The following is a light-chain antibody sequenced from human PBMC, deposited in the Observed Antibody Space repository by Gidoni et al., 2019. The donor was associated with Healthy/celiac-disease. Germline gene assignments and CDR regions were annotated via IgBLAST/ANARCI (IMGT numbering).Light chain of an antibody. Sequence: ATLSVSPGERATLSCRASQSVSSYLAWYQQKPGQAPRLLIYDASNRATGIPARFSGSGSGTDFTLTISSLEPEDFAVYYCQQRSNWPPIFGQGTRLEIK. V-gene: IGKV3-11*01. CDR3: QQRSNWPPI. J-gene: IGKJ5*01. CDR1: QSVSSY. CDR2: DAS.